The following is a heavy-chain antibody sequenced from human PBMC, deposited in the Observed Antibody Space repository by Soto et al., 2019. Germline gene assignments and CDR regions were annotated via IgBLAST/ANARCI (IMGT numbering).Heavy chain of an antibody. CDR3: AREADFLADY. V-gene: IGHV3-21*01. Sequence: EVQLVESGGGLVKPGGSLRLSCAASGFTFSSYSMNWVRQAPGKGLEWVSSISSSSSYIYYADSVKGRFTISRDNAKNSLYMHVTSARAEDTGVYYGAREADFLADYWGRVTLVIV. J-gene: IGHJ4*02. D-gene: IGHD2-21*02. CDR1: GFTFSSYS. CDR2: ISSSSSYI.